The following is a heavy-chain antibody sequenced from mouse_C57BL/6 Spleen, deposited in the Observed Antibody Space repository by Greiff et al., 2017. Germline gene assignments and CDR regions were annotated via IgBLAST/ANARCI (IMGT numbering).Heavy chain of an antibody. CDR2: ISAGGSYT. V-gene: IGHV5-4*01. CDR1: GFTFSSYA. J-gene: IGHJ3*01. Sequence: EVHLVESGGGLVKPGGSLKLSCAASGFTFSSYAMSWVRQTPEKRLEWVATISAGGSYTYSPDNVKGRFTISRDNAKNNLYLQMGHLKSEDTAMYYCARDMAWFAYWGQGTLVTVSA. CDR3: ARDMAWFAY.